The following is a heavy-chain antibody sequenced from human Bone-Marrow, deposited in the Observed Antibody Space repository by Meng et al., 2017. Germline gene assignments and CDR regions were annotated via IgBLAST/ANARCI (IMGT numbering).Heavy chain of an antibody. Sequence: ASVKVSCKTSGYTFTNNDINWVRQAPGQGLEWMGWMNPNSGNTGFAQKFQGRVTMPSDTSITTAYMELNSLRSDDTAVYYCARGQYCTTGACPYYFDYWGQGALVTVSS. CDR1: GYTFTNND. J-gene: IGHJ4*02. D-gene: IGHD2-8*01. CDR3: ARGQYCTTGACPYYFDY. V-gene: IGHV1-8*01. CDR2: MNPNSGNT.